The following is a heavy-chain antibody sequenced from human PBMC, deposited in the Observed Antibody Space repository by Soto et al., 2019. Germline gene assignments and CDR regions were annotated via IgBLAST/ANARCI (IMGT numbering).Heavy chain of an antibody. CDR2: IYHRGNT. CDR1: GCSLSDGDYF. J-gene: IGHJ4*02. V-gene: IGHV4-30-4*01. D-gene: IGHD2-8*02. CDR3: ASVLSGHKVGQ. Sequence: QVQLQESGPGLVKPSQTLSLTCSVSGCSLSDGDYFWSWIRQPPGKVLEWIGHIYHRGNTYTNPSLNSRLTISMDTSKNQFSLNLNSVTAADTAVYYCASVLSGHKVGQWGQATPLTVSS.